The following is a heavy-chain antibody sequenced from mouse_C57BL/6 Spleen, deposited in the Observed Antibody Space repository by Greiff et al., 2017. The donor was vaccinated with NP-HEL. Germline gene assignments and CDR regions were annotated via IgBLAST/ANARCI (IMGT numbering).Heavy chain of an antibody. Sequence: QVQLQQSGAELVRPGASVKLSCKASGYTFTDYYINWVKQRPGQGLEWIARIYPGSGNTYYNEKFKGKATLTAEKSSSTAYMQLSSLTSEDSAVYFCARVDDYGAYWGQGTLVTVSA. CDR1: GYTFTDYY. J-gene: IGHJ3*01. D-gene: IGHD2-4*01. CDR3: ARVDDYGAY. CDR2: IYPGSGNT. V-gene: IGHV1-76*01.